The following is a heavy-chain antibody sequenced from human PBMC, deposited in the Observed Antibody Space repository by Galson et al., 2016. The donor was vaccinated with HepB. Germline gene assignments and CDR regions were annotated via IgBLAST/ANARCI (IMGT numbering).Heavy chain of an antibody. V-gene: IGHV2-5*01. D-gene: IGHD4-17*01. CDR1: GFSLSTSGVG. Sequence: PALVKPTQTLTLTCTFSGFSLSTSGVGVAWIRQPPGKALEWLALIYWNDDERYSPPLKNRLNITKDTSKNQVVLTMTNMDPVDTATYYCVHQTDFGYYLFFFDYWGQGTLVTVSS. J-gene: IGHJ4*02. CDR2: IYWNDDE. CDR3: VHQTDFGYYLFFFDY.